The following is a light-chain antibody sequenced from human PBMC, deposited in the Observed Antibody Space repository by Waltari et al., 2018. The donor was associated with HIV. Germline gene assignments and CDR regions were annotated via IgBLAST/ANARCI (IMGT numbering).Light chain of an antibody. V-gene: IGLV2-14*01. CDR3: SSYTTSSVLL. J-gene: IGLJ2*01. Sequence: QSALTQPASVSGSPGQSITISCTGTSSDVGGYSYVSWYQQHPGKAPKLMIYEVSNRPSGCSNRFSGSKSGNTASLTISGLQAEDEADYYCSSYTTSSVLLFGGGTKLTVL. CDR1: SSDVGGYSY. CDR2: EVS.